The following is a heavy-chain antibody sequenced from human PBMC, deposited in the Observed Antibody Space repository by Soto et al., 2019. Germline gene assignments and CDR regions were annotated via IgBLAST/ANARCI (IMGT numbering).Heavy chain of an antibody. CDR1: GFTFSSYW. D-gene: IGHD3-3*01. Sequence: PGGSLRLSCAASGFTFSSYWMHWVRQAPGKGLVWVSRINSDGSSTSYADSVKGRFTISRDNAKNTLYLRMNSLRAEDTAVHYCARGLTIFGVVPRFDPWGQGTLVTVS. CDR2: INSDGSST. V-gene: IGHV3-74*01. CDR3: ARGLTIFGVVPRFDP. J-gene: IGHJ5*02.